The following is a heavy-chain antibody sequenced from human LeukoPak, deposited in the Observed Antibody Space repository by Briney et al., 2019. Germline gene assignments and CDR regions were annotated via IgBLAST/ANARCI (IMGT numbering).Heavy chain of an antibody. CDR1: GFTFSSYG. Sequence: PGRSLRLSCAASGFTFSSYGMHWVRQAPGKGLEWVAIIKQDGSEKYYVDSVKGRFTISRDNAKNSLYLQMNSLRAEDTAVYYCARDWSPVVVAASRFYWGQGTLVTVSS. J-gene: IGHJ4*02. D-gene: IGHD2-15*01. CDR3: ARDWSPVVVAASRFY. V-gene: IGHV3-7*01. CDR2: IKQDGSEK.